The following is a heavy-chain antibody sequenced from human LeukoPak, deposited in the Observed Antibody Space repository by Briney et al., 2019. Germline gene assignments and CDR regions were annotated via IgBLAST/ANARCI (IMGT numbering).Heavy chain of an antibody. D-gene: IGHD1-26*01. V-gene: IGHV3-64*01. CDR3: ARVAGSGVFDI. CDR2: ISHDAHGGTT. CDR1: GFNFGSYS. Sequence: GGSLRLSCAGSGFNFGSYSMHWVRQAPGKGLEYVSAISHDAHGGTTYYANSVKGRFTISRDDSRNTLFLQMGGLGAEDMAIYYCARVAGSGVFDIWGQGTMVVVSS. J-gene: IGHJ3*02.